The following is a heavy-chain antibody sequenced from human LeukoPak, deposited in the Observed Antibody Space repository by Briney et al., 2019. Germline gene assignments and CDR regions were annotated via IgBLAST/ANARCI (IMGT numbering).Heavy chain of an antibody. Sequence: GGSLRLSCAASGFTFSSYWMHWVRQAPGKGLVWVSRINSDGSSTSYADSVKGRFTISRENAKNSLYLQMNSLRAGDTAVYYCARSSLEGRYGYYYYGMDVWGKGTTVTVSS. CDR3: ARSSLEGRYGYYYYGMDV. J-gene: IGHJ6*04. D-gene: IGHD5-18*01. CDR2: INSDGSST. V-gene: IGHV3-74*01. CDR1: GFTFSSYW.